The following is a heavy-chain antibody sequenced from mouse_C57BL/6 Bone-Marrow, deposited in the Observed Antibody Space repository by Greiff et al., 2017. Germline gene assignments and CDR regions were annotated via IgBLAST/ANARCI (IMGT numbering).Heavy chain of an antibody. CDR2: ISSGGSYT. CDR3: ARRGYYYAMDY. CDR1: GFTLSSYG. J-gene: IGHJ4*01. Sequence: EVKLVESGGDLVKPGGSLKLSCAASGFTLSSYGMSWVRQTPDKRLEWVATISSGGSYTYYPDSVKGRFTISRGNAKNTLYLQMSSLKSEDTAMYYCARRGYYYAMDYWGQGTSVTVSS. V-gene: IGHV5-6*02.